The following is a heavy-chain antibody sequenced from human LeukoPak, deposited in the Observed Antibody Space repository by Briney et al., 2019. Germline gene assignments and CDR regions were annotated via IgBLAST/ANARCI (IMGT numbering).Heavy chain of an antibody. D-gene: IGHD4-17*01. CDR2: INPNSGGT. CDR3: ARDGTTVTNDHY. V-gene: IGHV1-2*06. CDR1: GYTFTGDY. Sequence: ASVKVSCKASGYTFTGDYMHWVRQAPGQGLEWMGRINPNSGGTNYAQKFQGRVTMTRDTSISTAYMELSRLRSDDTAVYYCARDGTTVTNDHYWGQGTLVTVSS. J-gene: IGHJ4*02.